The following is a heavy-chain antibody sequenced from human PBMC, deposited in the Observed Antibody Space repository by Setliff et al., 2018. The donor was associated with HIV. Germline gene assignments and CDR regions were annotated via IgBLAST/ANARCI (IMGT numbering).Heavy chain of an antibody. J-gene: IGHJ5*02. CDR3: ARHVGELLSTEIRGNWFDA. CDR1: GYSFTNYW. Sequence: GESLKISCKGSGYSFTNYWIGWVRQMPGKGLEWMGIIYPGDSDTRYSPSFQGQVTISADKSVSTAYLQWSSLKASDTAMYYCARHVGELLSTEIRGNWFDAWGQGTRVTVSS. D-gene: IGHD3-10*01. CDR2: IYPGDSDT. V-gene: IGHV5-51*01.